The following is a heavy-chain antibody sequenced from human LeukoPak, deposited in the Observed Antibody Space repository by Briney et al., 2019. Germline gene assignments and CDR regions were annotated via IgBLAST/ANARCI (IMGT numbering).Heavy chain of an antibody. V-gene: IGHV4-34*01. CDR3: ARGRGHGSGSYYNPRYWYFDL. CDR2: INHSGST. CDR1: GGSFSGYY. D-gene: IGHD3-10*01. Sequence: SETRSLTCAVYGGSFSGYYWSWIRQPPGNGLEWIGEINHSGSTNYNPSLKSRVTISVDTSKNQFSLKLSSVTAADTAVYYCARGRGHGSGSYYNPRYWYFDLWGRGTLVTVSS. J-gene: IGHJ2*01.